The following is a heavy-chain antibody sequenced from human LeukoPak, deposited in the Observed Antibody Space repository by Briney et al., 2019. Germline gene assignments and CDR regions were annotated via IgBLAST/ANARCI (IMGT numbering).Heavy chain of an antibody. Sequence: RPSETLSLTCAVYGGSFSGYYWSWIRQPPGKGLEWIGEINHSGSTNYNPSLKSRVTISVDTSKNQFSLKLSSVTAADTAVYYCARGPYTRRLGYCSSTSCSSGPDYWGQGTLVTVSS. D-gene: IGHD2-2*01. CDR1: GGSFSGYY. CDR3: ARGPYTRRLGYCSSTSCSSGPDY. CDR2: INHSGST. J-gene: IGHJ4*02. V-gene: IGHV4-34*01.